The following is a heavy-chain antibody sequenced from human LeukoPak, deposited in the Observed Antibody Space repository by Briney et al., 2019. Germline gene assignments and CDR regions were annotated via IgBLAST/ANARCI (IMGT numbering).Heavy chain of an antibody. CDR3: ARAGYCSSTRCYQEPVDY. J-gene: IGHJ4*02. Sequence: ASVKVSCQASGYTFPSYAMHWVRQAPGQRLEWMGWINAGNGNTKYSQKFQGRVTITRDTSASTAYMELSSLRSEDTAVYYCARAGYCSSTRCYQEPVDYWGQGTLVTVSS. V-gene: IGHV1-3*01. CDR1: GYTFPSYA. CDR2: INAGNGNT. D-gene: IGHD2-2*03.